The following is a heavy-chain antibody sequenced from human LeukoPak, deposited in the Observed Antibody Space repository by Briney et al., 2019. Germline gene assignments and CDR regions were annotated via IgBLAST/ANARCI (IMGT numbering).Heavy chain of an antibody. CDR1: GFTFSSYG. CDR2: IWYDGSNK. D-gene: IGHD3-22*01. J-gene: IGHJ4*02. V-gene: IGHV3-33*06. Sequence: GGSLRLSCAASGFTFSSYGMHWVRQAPGKGLEWVAVIWYDGSNKYYADSVKGRFTISRDNSENTLYLQMNSLRAEDTAVYYCAKLDTGGYYFDYWGQGTLVTVSS. CDR3: AKLDTGGYYFDY.